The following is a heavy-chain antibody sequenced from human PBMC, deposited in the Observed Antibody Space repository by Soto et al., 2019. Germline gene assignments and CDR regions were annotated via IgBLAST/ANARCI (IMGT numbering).Heavy chain of an antibody. V-gene: IGHV4-59*08. Sequence: GGSISSYYWSWIRQPPGKGLEWIGYIYYSGSTNYNPSLKSRVTISVDTSKNQFSLKLSSVTAADTAVYYCARRYGPGFDYWGQGTLVTVSS. CDR3: ARRYGPGFDY. J-gene: IGHJ4*02. CDR2: IYYSGST. D-gene: IGHD4-17*01. CDR1: GGSISSYY.